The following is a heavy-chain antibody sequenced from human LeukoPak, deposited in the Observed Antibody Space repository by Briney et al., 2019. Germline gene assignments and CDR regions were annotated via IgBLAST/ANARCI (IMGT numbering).Heavy chain of an antibody. V-gene: IGHV4-34*01. J-gene: IGHJ6*03. Sequence: SETLSLTCAVYGGSFSGYYWSWIRQPPGKGLEWIGEINHSGSTNDNPSLKSRVTISVDTSKNQFSLKLSSVTAADTAVYYCARGYIAAAVPYYYYYMDVWGKGTTVTVSS. CDR2: INHSGST. CDR3: ARGYIAAAVPYYYYYMDV. CDR1: GGSFSGYY. D-gene: IGHD6-13*01.